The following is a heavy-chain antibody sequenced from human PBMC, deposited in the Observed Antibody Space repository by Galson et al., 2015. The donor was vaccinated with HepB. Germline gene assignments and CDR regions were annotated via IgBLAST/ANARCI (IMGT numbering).Heavy chain of an antibody. D-gene: IGHD4-17*01. CDR2: IYTSGST. V-gene: IGHV4-4*07. J-gene: IGHJ2*01. CDR1: GASISSYY. CDR3: ARAGRVSDYGVRSIDL. Sequence: SETLSLTCTVSGASISSYYWSWIRQPAGKGLEWIGRIYTSGSTNYNPSLKSRVTMSVDTSKKQFSLKLSSVTAADTAVYYCARAGRVSDYGVRSIDLWGRGTLVTVSS.